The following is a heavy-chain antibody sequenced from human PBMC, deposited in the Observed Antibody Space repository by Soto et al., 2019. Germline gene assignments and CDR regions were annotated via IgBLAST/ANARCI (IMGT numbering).Heavy chain of an antibody. CDR3: ATWHEREHAYDV. D-gene: IGHD1-1*01. Sequence: DVQLVESGGCLIQPVESLRLSCAAFGFTISGKKYVAWVRQAPGKGLEWVSALYDLDGSFYAASVKGRFTTSSDSSKTTVYLQMNDLRPDDTAVYYCATWHEREHAYDVWGQGTTVTVSS. J-gene: IGHJ3*01. CDR2: LYDLDGS. CDR1: GFTISGKKY. V-gene: IGHV3-53*01.